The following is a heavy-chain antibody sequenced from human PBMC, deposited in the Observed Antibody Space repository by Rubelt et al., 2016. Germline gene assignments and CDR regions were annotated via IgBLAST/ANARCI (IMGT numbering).Heavy chain of an antibody. CDR3: ARGKCSSTSCYRIDAFDI. D-gene: IGHD2-2*02. Sequence: EVQLVESGGGLVQPGGSLRLSCAASGFTFSSYWMSWVRKAPGKGLEWVANIQQDGSEKYYVDSVKGRFTISRDNAKNSLYLQMNSLRAEDTAVYYCARGKCSSTSCYRIDAFDIWGQGTMVTVSS. J-gene: IGHJ3*02. CDR2: IQQDGSEK. CDR1: GFTFSSYW. V-gene: IGHV3-7*01.